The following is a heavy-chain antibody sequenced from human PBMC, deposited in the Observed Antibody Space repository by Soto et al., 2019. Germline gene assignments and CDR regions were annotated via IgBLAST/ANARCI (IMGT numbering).Heavy chain of an antibody. CDR1: GGSITRGGYY. J-gene: IGHJ5*02. CDR2: IYNSGTT. Sequence: QVQLQESGPGLVKPSETLSLTCTVSGGSITRGGYYWSCIRQHPGKGLEWIGYIYNSGTTYYNPSLKSRVTISVDTSKNQFSLKLTSVTAADTAGYYCARDPAPWGQGTLVTVSS. CDR3: ARDPAP. V-gene: IGHV4-31*03.